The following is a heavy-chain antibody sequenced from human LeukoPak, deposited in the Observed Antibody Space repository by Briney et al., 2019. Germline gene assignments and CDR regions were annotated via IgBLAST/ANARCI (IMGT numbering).Heavy chain of an antibody. CDR3: ARDLDSSGWYDGPDY. CDR2: IIPILGIA. CDR1: GGTLSSYA. Sequence: SVKVSCKASGGTLSSYAISWVRQAPGQGLEWMGRIIPILGIANYAQKFQGRVTITADKSTSTAYMELSSLRSEDTAVYYCARDLDSSGWYDGPDYWGQGTLVTVSS. J-gene: IGHJ4*02. D-gene: IGHD6-19*01. V-gene: IGHV1-69*04.